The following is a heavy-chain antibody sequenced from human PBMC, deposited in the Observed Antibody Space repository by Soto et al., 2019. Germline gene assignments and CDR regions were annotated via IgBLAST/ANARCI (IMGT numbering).Heavy chain of an antibody. CDR1: GGSISSGGYY. V-gene: IGHV4-31*11. CDR2: VYHSGST. Sequence: PSETLSLTCAVSGGSISSGGYYWILSRQHPGKGVEWIGYVYHSGSTYNHPSLKSRATISVDTSKSQFALNVSSATAKDRAVYYCARDSGGDSAHAIGASDNCSEGTMVTV. J-gene: IGHJ3*02. D-gene: IGHD5-12*01. CDR3: ARDSGGDSAHAIGASDN.